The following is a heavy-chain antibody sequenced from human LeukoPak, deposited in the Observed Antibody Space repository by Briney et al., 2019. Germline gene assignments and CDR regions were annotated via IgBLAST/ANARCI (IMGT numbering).Heavy chain of an antibody. V-gene: IGHV4-59*01. J-gene: IGHJ6*02. CDR3: ARGPGDYKQETYYYYYGMDV. D-gene: IGHD4-17*01. Sequence: SETLSLTCTVSGGSLSSYYGSWIRQPPGEGLEWVGYIYYSGSTNYNLSLKSRVTISVHTSKNQFSLKLSSVTAADTAVYYCARGPGDYKQETYYYYYGMDVWGQGTTVTVSS. CDR1: GGSLSSYY. CDR2: IYYSGST.